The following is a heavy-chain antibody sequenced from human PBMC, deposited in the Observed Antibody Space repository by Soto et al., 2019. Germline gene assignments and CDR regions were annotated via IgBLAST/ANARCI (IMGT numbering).Heavy chain of an antibody. CDR1: GYMFSNYG. V-gene: IGHV1-18*01. D-gene: IGHD5-12*01. CDR2: ISGHNDNS. Sequence: ASVKVSCKTSGYMFSNYGITWFRQAPGKGLERAGWISGHNDNSKYAQKGQGRVTLTTDSSTSTAYMELRNLMSDDTAVYFCARCCGSSGYFWFDPWGQGTLVAVSS. J-gene: IGHJ5*02. CDR3: ARCCGSSGYFWFDP.